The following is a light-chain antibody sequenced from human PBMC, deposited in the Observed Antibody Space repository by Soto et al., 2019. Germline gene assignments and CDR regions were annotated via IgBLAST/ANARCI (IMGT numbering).Light chain of an antibody. CDR3: QQLKTYPLS. Sequence: DIQLTQSPSFLSASVGDRLTITCRASQGISSYLAWYHQEPGKAPKLLIYATSTLQSAVPSRFGGSGSGTAFTRTSSSLQPEEFATYYWQQLKTYPLSFDEGTKVEIK. CDR1: QGISSY. CDR2: ATS. V-gene: IGKV1-9*01. J-gene: IGKJ4*01.